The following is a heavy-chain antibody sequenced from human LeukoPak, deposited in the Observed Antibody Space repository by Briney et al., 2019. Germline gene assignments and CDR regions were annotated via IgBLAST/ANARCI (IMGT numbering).Heavy chain of an antibody. CDR3: ARDHDSSGYGPFDY. CDR1: GFTFSSYE. Sequence: GGSLRLSCAASGFTFSSYEMNWARQAPGKGLEWVSYISSSGSTIYYADSVKGRFTISRDNAKNSLYLQMNSLRAEDTAVYYCARDHDSSGYGPFDYWGQGTLVTVSS. J-gene: IGHJ4*02. V-gene: IGHV3-48*03. CDR2: ISSSGSTI. D-gene: IGHD3-22*01.